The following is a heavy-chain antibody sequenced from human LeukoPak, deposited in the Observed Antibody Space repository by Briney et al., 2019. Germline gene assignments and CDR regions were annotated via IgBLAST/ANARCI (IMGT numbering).Heavy chain of an antibody. CDR2: INPNSGGT. Sequence: ASVKVSFKASGYTFTGYYMHWVRQAPGQGLEWMGWINPNSGGTNYAQKFQGRVTMTRDTSISTAYMELSRLRSDDTAVYYCARENYYGSGSGWFDPWGQGTLVTVSS. CDR3: ARENYYGSGSGWFDP. CDR1: GYTFTGYY. V-gene: IGHV1-2*02. J-gene: IGHJ5*02. D-gene: IGHD3-10*01.